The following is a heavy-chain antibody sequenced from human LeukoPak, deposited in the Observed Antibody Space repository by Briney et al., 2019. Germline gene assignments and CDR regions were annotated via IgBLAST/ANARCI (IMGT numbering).Heavy chain of an antibody. V-gene: IGHV1-2*06. Sequence: ASVRVSCKASGYTFTGYYMHWVRQSPGQGLEWLGRINPNTGDSSYAQKFQGRVTMTSDTPTTTAYMELSRLNSDDTAVYHCATLVSGIDYWGQGTLVTASS. CDR3: ATLVSGIDY. D-gene: IGHD1-14*01. CDR2: INPNTGDS. CDR1: GYTFTGYY. J-gene: IGHJ4*02.